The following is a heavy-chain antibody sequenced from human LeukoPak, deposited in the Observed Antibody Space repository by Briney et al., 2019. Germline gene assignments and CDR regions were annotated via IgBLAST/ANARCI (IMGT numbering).Heavy chain of an antibody. J-gene: IGHJ3*02. CDR2: IYYSGST. Sequence: PSETLSLTCTVSGGSLSSGGYYWSWIRQHPGKGLEWIGSIYYSGSTYYNPSLKSRVAISVDTSNNQFSLNLNFVTAADTAVYYCARGSRGDGAAFDIWGQGTLVTVSS. D-gene: IGHD7-27*01. V-gene: IGHV4-39*07. CDR3: ARGSRGDGAAFDI. CDR1: GGSLSSGGYY.